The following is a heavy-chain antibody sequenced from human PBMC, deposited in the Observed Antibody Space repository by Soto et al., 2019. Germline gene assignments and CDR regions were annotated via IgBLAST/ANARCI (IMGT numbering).Heavy chain of an antibody. V-gene: IGHV4-30-2*01. CDR1: GGSISGGGYS. J-gene: IGHJ4*02. CDR2: MYHSGST. CDR3: AREQDT. Sequence: SQTLSLTCAVSGGSISGGGYSWSWIRQPPGKGLEWIGYMYHSGSTYYNPSLKSRVTISIDRSKNQFSLKLSPVTAADTAVYYGAREQDTGGQEILVTVSS.